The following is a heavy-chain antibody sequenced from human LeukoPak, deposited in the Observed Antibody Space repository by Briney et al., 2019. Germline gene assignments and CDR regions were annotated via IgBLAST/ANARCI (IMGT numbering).Heavy chain of an antibody. V-gene: IGHV4-38-2*02. CDR2: IYHSGST. J-gene: IGHJ4*02. CDR3: ARGELSDYVGYYFDY. D-gene: IGHD4-23*01. CDR1: GYSISSGYY. Sequence: PSETLCLTCTVSGYSISSGYYWGWIRQPPGKGLEWIGSIYHSGSTYYNPSLKSRVTISVDTSKNQFSLKLSTVSAADTAVYYCARGELSDYVGYYFDYWGQGTLVTVSS.